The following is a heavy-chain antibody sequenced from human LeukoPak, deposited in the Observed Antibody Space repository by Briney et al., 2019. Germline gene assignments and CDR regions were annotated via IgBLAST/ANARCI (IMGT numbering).Heavy chain of an antibody. CDR2: ISAYSGDT. CDR1: GYTFTSYG. D-gene: IGHD6-19*01. V-gene: IGHV1-18*01. Sequence: VASVKVSCKASGYTFTSYGISWVRQAPGQGLEWMGWISAYSGDTNYAQKFQGRATMTTDTSTSTAYMELRSLRSDDTAVYYCARDYSSGWPNFDHWGQGTLVTVSS. CDR3: ARDYSSGWPNFDH. J-gene: IGHJ4*02.